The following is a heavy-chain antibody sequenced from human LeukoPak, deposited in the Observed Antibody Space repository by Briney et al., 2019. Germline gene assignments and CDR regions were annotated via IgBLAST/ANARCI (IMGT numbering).Heavy chain of an antibody. D-gene: IGHD3-10*01. CDR2: IYSDGSDK. V-gene: IGHV3-74*01. CDR1: GFTFNTAW. Sequence: GGSLRLSCAASGFTFNTAWTHWVRQAPGEGLVWVSRIYSDGSDKSCADSVKGRFTISRDNAKNKLYLQMNSLRAEDSAVYYCATDSGHAFSFWGQGTKVTVSS. CDR3: ATDSGHAFSF. J-gene: IGHJ3*01.